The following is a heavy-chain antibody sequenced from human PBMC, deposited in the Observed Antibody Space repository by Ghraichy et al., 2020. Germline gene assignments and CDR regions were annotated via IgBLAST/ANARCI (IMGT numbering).Heavy chain of an antibody. CDR3: ARDGDYDMDG. Sequence: GGSLRLSCAASGFTITNYCMHWVRQAPGKGLVWVSHIKSDGSDTTYADSVKGRFTISRDNAKNTLFLQMNSLRAEDTAVYYCARDGDYDMDGWGPGTTVTVSS. V-gene: IGHV3-74*01. CDR2: IKSDGSDT. D-gene: IGHD3-16*01. J-gene: IGHJ6*02. CDR1: GFTITNYC.